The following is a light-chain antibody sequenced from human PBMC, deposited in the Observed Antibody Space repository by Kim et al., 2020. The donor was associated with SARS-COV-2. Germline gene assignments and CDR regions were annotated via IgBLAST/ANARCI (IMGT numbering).Light chain of an antibody. V-gene: IGKV3-20*01. CDR2: GAS. J-gene: IGKJ1*01. Sequence: EIVLTQSPGTLSLSPGERATLSCRASQSVSSSYLAWYQQKPGQAPRLLIYGASSRAAGIPDRFSGSGSGTDFTLTISRLEPEDFAVYYCQQYGRSPPGTFGQGAKLKI. CDR3: QQYGRSPPGT. CDR1: QSVSSSY.